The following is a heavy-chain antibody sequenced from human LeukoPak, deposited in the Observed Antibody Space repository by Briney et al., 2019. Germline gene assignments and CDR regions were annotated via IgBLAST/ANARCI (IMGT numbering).Heavy chain of an antibody. CDR2: ISSSSSYI. V-gene: IGHV3-21*01. J-gene: IGHJ4*02. Sequence: GGSLRLSCAASGFTFSSYSMNWVRQAPGKGLEWVSSISSSSSYIYYADSVKGRFTISRDNAKNSLYLQMNSLRAEDTAVYYCARDGLGYYYDSKTPREVHYWGQGTLVTVSS. CDR1: GFTFSSYS. D-gene: IGHD3-22*01. CDR3: ARDGLGYYYDSKTPREVHY.